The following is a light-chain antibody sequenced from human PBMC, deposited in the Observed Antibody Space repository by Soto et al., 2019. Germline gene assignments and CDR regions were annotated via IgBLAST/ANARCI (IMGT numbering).Light chain of an antibody. Sequence: SVVTWPLSASGTPGQRVTISCSRSSSNIGSNTVNWYQQLPGTAPKLLIYSNNQRPSGVPDRFSGSKSGTSASLAISGLQSEDEADYYCAAWDDSLHGYYVFGTGTKVTVL. CDR2: SNN. CDR1: SSNIGSNT. J-gene: IGLJ1*01. CDR3: AAWDDSLHGYYV. V-gene: IGLV1-44*01.